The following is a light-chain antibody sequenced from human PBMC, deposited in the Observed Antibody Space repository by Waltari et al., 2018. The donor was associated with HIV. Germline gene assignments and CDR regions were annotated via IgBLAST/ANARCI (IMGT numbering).Light chain of an antibody. V-gene: IGLV2-8*01. CDR1: SNDVGGYNY. CDR3: SSYSGGNNFDVV. CDR2: EVS. J-gene: IGLJ2*01. Sequence: QSALTQPPSASGSPGQSVTISCTGTSNDVGGYNYVSWYQQHPGKAPNLMIYEVSERPAGVPDRFSGSKSGNTASRTVSGLQAEDEADYYCSSYSGGNNFDVVFGGGTKLTVL.